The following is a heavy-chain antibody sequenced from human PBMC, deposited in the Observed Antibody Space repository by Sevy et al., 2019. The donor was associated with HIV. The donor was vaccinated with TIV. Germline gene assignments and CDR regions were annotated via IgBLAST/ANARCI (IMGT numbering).Heavy chain of an antibody. J-gene: IGHJ4*02. V-gene: IGHV3-33*01. CDR3: VGEGVPAAIGFDY. CDR2: IWYDGGKK. CDR1: AFTFSAYG. D-gene: IGHD2-2*01. Sequence: GGSLRLSCAASAFTFSAYGMHWVRQAPGKGLEWVSTIWYDGGKKYYADPVKGRFTISRDNSKNTLYLQMNSLRAEDTAVYYCVGEGVPAAIGFDYWGQGTLVTVSS.